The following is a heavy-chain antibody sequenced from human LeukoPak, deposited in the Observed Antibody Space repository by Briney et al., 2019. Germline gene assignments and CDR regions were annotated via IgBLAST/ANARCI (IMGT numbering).Heavy chain of an antibody. CDR1: GFTFSSYW. J-gene: IGHJ4*02. CDR3: ARDITMVRGVIIPNFDY. D-gene: IGHD3-10*01. CDR2: IKQDGSEK. V-gene: IGHV3-7*01. Sequence: GGSLRLSCAASGFTFSSYWMSWVRQAPGKGLEWVANIKQDGSEKYYVDSVKGRFTISRDNAKNSLYLQMNSLRAEDTAVYYCARDITMVRGVIIPNFDYWGQGTLVTVSS.